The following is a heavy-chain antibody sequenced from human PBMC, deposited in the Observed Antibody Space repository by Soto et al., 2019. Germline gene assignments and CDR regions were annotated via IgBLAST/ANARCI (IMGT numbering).Heavy chain of an antibody. CDR1: GYTFTSYG. J-gene: IGHJ3*02. V-gene: IGHV1-18*01. CDR2: ISAYNGNK. D-gene: IGHD2-8*01. Sequence: QVQLVQSGAEVKKPGASVKVSCKASGYTFTSYGSSGVRQAPGQGLEWMGWISAYNGNKNYAHKLKVRVNITTDTSTSTAYMELRSLRSDDTAVYYFARETRMVFSAFDIWGLGTMVTDSS. CDR3: ARETRMVFSAFDI.